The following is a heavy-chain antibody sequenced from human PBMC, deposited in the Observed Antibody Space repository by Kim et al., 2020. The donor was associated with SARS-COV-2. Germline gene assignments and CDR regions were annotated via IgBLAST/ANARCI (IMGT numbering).Heavy chain of an antibody. V-gene: IGHV3-33*01. J-gene: IGHJ5*01. CDR1: GFTFSNYA. D-gene: IGHD3-22*01. CDR3: AREGGNTGYYSIDS. CDR2: IWHDESNK. Sequence: GGSLRLSCAASGFTFSNYAIHWVRQAPGKGLEWVAVIWHDESNKYYVDSVKGRFTISRDNSNNTLYLQMNSLRAEDTAVYYCAREGGNTGYYSIDSWGQG.